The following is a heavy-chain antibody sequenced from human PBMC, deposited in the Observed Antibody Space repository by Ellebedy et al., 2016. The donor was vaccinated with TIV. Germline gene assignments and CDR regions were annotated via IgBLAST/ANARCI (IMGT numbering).Heavy chain of an antibody. CDR2: INPSGGST. D-gene: IGHD3-16*01. V-gene: IGHV1-46*04. CDR1: GYTFTSYY. Sequence: AASVKVSCKASGYTFTSYYMHWVRQAPGQGLEWMGIINPSGGSTSYAQKLQGRVTMTRDTSTSTVYMELSSLRSEDTAVYYCARALGGVTQPYYYYYGMDVWGQGTTVTVSS. CDR3: ARALGGVTQPYYYYYGMDV. J-gene: IGHJ6*02.